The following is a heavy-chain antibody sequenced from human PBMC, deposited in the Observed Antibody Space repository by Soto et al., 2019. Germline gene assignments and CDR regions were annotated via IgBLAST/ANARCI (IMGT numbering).Heavy chain of an antibody. Sequence: GGSLRPSCGAPGFTLRSSGMHRGRPASGKGVEGVQVISYDGSNKYYAASVKGRFTISRDNSKNTLYLQMNSLRAEDTAVYYCAKDQALPQWSGKYYYYYGMDVWGQGTTVTVS. CDR2: ISYDGSNK. V-gene: IGHV3-30*18. J-gene: IGHJ6*02. D-gene: IGHD2-15*01. CDR3: AKDQALPQWSGKYYYYYGMDV. CDR1: GFTLRSSG.